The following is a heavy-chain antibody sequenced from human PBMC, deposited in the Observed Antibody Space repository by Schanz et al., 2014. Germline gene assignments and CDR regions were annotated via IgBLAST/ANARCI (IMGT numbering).Heavy chain of an antibody. J-gene: IGHJ2*01. CDR1: GITFSSHS. V-gene: IGHV3-48*01. Sequence: EMQLLESGGGLAQPGGSLRLSCAASGITFSSHSFNWVRQAPGKGLEWISYITYNGGTIYYADSVKGRFTISRDNAKNSLYLEMISLRAEDTALYYCAKELGVDCGDGCFNWYFDLWGRGTLVAVSS. CDR3: AKELGVDCGDGCFNWYFDL. CDR2: ITYNGGTI. D-gene: IGHD2-21*02.